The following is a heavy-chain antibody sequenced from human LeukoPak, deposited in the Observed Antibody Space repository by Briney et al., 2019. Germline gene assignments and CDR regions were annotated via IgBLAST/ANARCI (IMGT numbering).Heavy chain of an antibody. J-gene: IGHJ4*02. V-gene: IGHV4-39*01. D-gene: IGHD3-22*01. CDR3: ASSWYYYDSSGYYY. CDR2: IYYSGST. Sequence: SETLSLTCTVSAGSISSSSYYWGWIRQPPGKGLEWIGSIYYSGSTYYNPSLKSRVTISVDTSKNQFSLKLSSVTAADTAVYYCASSWYYYDSSGYYYWGQGTLVTVSS. CDR1: AGSISSSSYY.